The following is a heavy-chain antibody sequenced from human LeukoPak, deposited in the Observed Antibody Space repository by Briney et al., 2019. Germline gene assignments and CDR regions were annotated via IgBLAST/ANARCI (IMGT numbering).Heavy chain of an antibody. V-gene: IGHV3-30-3*01. CDR2: ISYDGGQK. Sequence: GGSRRLSCAAPGFTFNDYTMPWVRQAPGKGLEWVAVISYDGGQKYYADSVKGRFTISRDNSKSTLYLQMNSLRAEDTAMYYCARGTRRDSSGYFDYWGQGTLVTVSS. J-gene: IGHJ4*02. CDR3: ARGTRRDSSGYFDY. D-gene: IGHD3-22*01. CDR1: GFTFNDYT.